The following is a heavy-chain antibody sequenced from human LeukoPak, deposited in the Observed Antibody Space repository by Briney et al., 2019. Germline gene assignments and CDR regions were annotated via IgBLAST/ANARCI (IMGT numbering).Heavy chain of an antibody. CDR2: TSYDGSNK. J-gene: IGHJ3*02. Sequence: GGCLRLSCAASGFTFSSYGMHWVRQAPGKGLEWVAVTSYDGSNKYYADSVKGRFTISRDNSKSTLYLQMDSLRVEDTAVYYCAKDRNSRTSSVGVFDIWGQGTMATASS. CDR3: AKDRNSRTSSVGVFDI. D-gene: IGHD2-2*01. CDR1: GFTFSSYG. V-gene: IGHV3-30*18.